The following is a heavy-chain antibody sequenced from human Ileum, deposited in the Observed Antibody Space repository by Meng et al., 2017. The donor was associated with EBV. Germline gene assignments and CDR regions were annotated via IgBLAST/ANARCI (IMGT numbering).Heavy chain of an antibody. V-gene: IGHV1-3*04. CDR3: ARRASQGVDP. J-gene: IGHJ5*02. Sequence: QVQLWHAGTDVNNPGASVKLSCETSGYSFVAYAIHWVCQAPGQGLEWMGWINTLNGHTEYSQKFQGSVTITSDTSASTVYMELHSLRSQDTAVYYCARRASQGVDPWGQGTLVTVSS. CDR2: INTLNGHT. CDR1: GYSFVAYA.